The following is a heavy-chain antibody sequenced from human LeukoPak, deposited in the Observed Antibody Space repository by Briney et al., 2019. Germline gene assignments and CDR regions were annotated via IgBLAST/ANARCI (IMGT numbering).Heavy chain of an antibody. J-gene: IGHJ4*02. CDR3: ARHRRDSIGYYSFGS. D-gene: IGHD3-22*01. Sequence: TSETLSLTCTVSGDSITTNYWTWIREPPAPRMGLQWLGYISASGSTNYNPFLGSRVTISVDTSKNQVSLRLISVTATDTAVYYCARHRRDSIGYYSFGSWGQGTLVTVSS. CDR1: GDSITTNY. CDR2: ISASGST. V-gene: IGHV4-4*09.